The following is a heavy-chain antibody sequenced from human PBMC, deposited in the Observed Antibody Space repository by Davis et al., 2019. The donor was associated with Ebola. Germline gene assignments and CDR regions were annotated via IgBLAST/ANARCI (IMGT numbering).Heavy chain of an antibody. CDR1: GFTFSSYA. CDR2: ISGSGGST. D-gene: IGHD2-8*01. Sequence: PGGSLRLSCAASGFTFSSYAMSWVRQAPGKGLEWVSAISGSGGSTYYADSVKGRFTISRDNSKNTLYLQMNSLRAEDTAVYYCAKTDCTNGVCMGMDVWSQGTTVTVSS. CDR3: AKTDCTNGVCMGMDV. J-gene: IGHJ6*02. V-gene: IGHV3-23*01.